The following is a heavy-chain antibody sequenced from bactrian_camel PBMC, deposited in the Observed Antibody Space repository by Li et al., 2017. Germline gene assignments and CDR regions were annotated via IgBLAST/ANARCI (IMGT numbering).Heavy chain of an antibody. D-gene: IGHD2*01. Sequence: HVQLVESGGGSVQAGGSLRLTCVASGVTYGVNCLAWFRQAPGKAREGVAALYTPGGTTWYAESVKGRFTISRDNAKHTLYLQMNSLKLEDTATYYCASDAVDGRILDTITLWDYRGQGTQVTVS. J-gene: IGHJ4*01. CDR3: ASDAVDGRILDTITLWDY. CDR1: GVTYGVNC. V-gene: IGHV3S1*01. CDR2: LYTPGGTT.